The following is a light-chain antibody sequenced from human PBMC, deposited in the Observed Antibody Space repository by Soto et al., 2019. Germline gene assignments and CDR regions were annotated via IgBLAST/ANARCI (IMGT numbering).Light chain of an antibody. CDR3: QQRSNWPPIT. CDR2: DAS. V-gene: IGKV3-11*01. Sequence: EIVLTQSPATLSLSPGARGPLSCRTSQSVSSYLAWYQQKPGQAPRLLIYDASNRATGIPARLSGSGSGTDFTLTISSLEPEDFVVYYCQQRSNWPPITFGQGTRLEIK. CDR1: QSVSSY. J-gene: IGKJ5*01.